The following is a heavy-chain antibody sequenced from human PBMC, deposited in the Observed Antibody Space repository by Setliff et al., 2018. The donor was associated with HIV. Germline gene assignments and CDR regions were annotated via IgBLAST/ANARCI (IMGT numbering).Heavy chain of an antibody. V-gene: IGHV4-38-2*02. Sequence: SETLSLTCTVSGGSISTHYWGWSRQPPGKGLEWIGSIYHSGSTYYNPSLKSRVTISVDTSKNQFSLKLSSVTAADTAVYYCATFGAKDAFDIWGQGTMVTVSS. D-gene: IGHD1-26*01. CDR2: IYHSGST. CDR1: GGSISTHY. CDR3: ATFGAKDAFDI. J-gene: IGHJ3*02.